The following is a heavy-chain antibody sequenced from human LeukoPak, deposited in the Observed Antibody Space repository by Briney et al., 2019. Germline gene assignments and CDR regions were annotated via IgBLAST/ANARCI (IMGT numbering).Heavy chain of an antibody. D-gene: IGHD3-16*01. CDR3: VTDWPVW. Sequence: GGSLSLSCAVSGFTFSASCMHWVRQAPGKGLEWLSYISTDNSIINYADSVKARFTISKDNVKTSVFLQMNSLRADDTAVYFCVTDWPVWWGQGTLVTVSS. V-gene: IGHV3-48*01. CDR2: ISTDNSII. CDR1: GFTFSASC. J-gene: IGHJ4*02.